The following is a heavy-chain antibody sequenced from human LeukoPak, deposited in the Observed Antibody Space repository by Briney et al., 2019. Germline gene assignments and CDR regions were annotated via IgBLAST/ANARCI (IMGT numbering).Heavy chain of an antibody. J-gene: IGHJ3*01. CDR1: GFTFSNAW. CDR2: IKSKTDGGTT. V-gene: IGHV3-15*01. Sequence: PGGSLRLSCAASGFTFSNAWMSWVRQAPGKGLEWVGRIKSKTDGGTTDYAAPVKGRFTISRDDSKNTLYLQMNSLKTEDTAVYYCTTDPPMIVVLSLWGQGTMVTVSS. CDR3: TTDPPMIVVLSL. D-gene: IGHD3-22*01.